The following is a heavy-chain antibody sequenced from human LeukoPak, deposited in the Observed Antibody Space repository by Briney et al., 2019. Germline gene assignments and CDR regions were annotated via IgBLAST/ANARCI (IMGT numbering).Heavy chain of an antibody. J-gene: IGHJ5*02. CDR3: AKNRVWRYCSSTSCYDRGFDP. CDR2: IYTSGST. V-gene: IGHV4-4*07. Sequence: SETLSLTCTVSGGSISSYYWSWIRQPAGKGLEWIGRIYTSGSTNYNPSLKSRVTMSVDTSKNQFSLKLSSVTAADTAVYFCAKNRVWRYCSSTSCYDRGFDPWGQGTLVTVSS. D-gene: IGHD2-2*01. CDR1: GGSISSYY.